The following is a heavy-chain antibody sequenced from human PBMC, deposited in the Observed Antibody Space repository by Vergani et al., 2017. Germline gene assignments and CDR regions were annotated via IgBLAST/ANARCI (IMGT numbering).Heavy chain of an antibody. V-gene: IGHV3-30*18. D-gene: IGHD2-15*01. CDR3: AKDAPVGGGNGLFDP. J-gene: IGHJ5*02. CDR2: ISYDGSNK. CDR1: GFTFSSYG. Sequence: QVQLVESGGGVVQPGRSLRLSCAASGFTFSSYGMHWVRQAPGKGLEWVAVISYDGSNKYYADSVKGRFTISRDNSKNKLYLQMNSLRAEDTAVYYCAKDAPVGGGNGLFDPWGQGTLVTVSS.